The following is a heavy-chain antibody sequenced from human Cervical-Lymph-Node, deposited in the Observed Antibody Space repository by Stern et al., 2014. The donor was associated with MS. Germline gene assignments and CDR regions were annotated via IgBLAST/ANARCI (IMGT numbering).Heavy chain of an antibody. CDR1: GFSFRSYG. V-gene: IGHV3-30*03. CDR2: TSYDGSKK. CDR3: ATQYSNYGAADY. D-gene: IGHD4-11*01. J-gene: IGHJ4*02. Sequence: VQLVESGGDVVQPGRSLRLSCAASGFSFRSYGMHWVRQAPGKGLEWVALTSYDGSKKYYADSVKGRCTISRDNSKNTLYLQMNSLRADDTAVYYCATQYSNYGAADYWGQGTLVTVSS.